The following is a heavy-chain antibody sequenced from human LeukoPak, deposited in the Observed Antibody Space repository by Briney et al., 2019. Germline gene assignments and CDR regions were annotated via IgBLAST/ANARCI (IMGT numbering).Heavy chain of an antibody. CDR3: ARGGRTTWHGMDV. D-gene: IGHD4-17*01. CDR1: GFTFSSYG. CDR2: IWYDGSNK. V-gene: IGHV3-33*01. J-gene: IGHJ6*02. Sequence: PGGSLRLSCAASGFTFSSYGMHWVRQAPGKGLEWVAVIWYDGSNKYYADSVKGRFTISRDNSKNTLYLQMNSLRAEDTAVYYCARGGRTTWHGMDVWGQGTTVTVSS.